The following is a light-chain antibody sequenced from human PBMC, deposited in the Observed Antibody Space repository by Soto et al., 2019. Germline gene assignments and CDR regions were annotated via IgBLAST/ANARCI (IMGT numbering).Light chain of an antibody. V-gene: IGKV3-15*01. CDR1: QSVSSN. CDR3: QQYNNWLIT. Sequence: EIVXTXXPXXXSVSPGERATLSCRASQSVSSNLAWYQQKPGQAPRLLIYGASTRATGIPARFSGSGSGTEFTLTISSLQSEDFAVYYCQQYNNWLITFGQGTRLEIK. J-gene: IGKJ5*01. CDR2: GAS.